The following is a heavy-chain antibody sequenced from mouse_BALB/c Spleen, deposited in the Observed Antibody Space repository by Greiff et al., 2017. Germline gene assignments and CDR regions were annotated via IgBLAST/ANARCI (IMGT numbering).Heavy chain of an antibody. CDR1: GYTFTDYE. Sequence: VQLQQSGAELVRPGASVTLSCKASGYTFTDYEMHWVKQTPGQGLEWIGYIYPGNGGTNYNQKFKGKATLTADTSSSTAYMQISSLTSEDSAVYFCARSCPRQLGLSWFAYWGQGTLVTVSA. J-gene: IGHJ3*01. V-gene: IGHV1-15*01. CDR2: IYPGNGGT. CDR3: ARSCPRQLGLSWFAY. D-gene: IGHD3-2*01.